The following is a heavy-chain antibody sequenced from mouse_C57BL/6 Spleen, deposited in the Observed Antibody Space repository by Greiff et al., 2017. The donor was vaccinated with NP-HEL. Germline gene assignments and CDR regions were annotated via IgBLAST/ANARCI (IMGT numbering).Heavy chain of an antibody. CDR2: ISDGGSYT. CDR1: GFTFSSYA. J-gene: IGHJ3*01. V-gene: IGHV5-4*01. CDR3: ARERVWFAY. Sequence: EVKLVESGGGLVKPGGSLKLSCAASGFTFSSYAMSWVRQTPEKRLEWVATISDGGSYTYYPDNVKGRFTISRDNAKNNLYLQMSHLKSEDTAMYYCARERVWFAYWGQGTLVTVSA.